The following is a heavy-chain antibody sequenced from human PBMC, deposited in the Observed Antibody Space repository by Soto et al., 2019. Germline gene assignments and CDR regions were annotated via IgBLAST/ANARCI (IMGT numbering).Heavy chain of an antibody. Sequence: QVQLVQSGAEVKKPGSSVKVSCKASGGTFSSYTISWVRQAPGQGLEWMGRIIPILGIANYAQKFQGRVTITADKSTSTAYMELSSLRSEDTAVYYGASCVGGSCYSGYFDYWGQGTLVTVSS. J-gene: IGHJ4*02. V-gene: IGHV1-69*02. CDR1: GGTFSSYT. D-gene: IGHD2-15*01. CDR2: IIPILGIA. CDR3: ASCVGGSCYSGYFDY.